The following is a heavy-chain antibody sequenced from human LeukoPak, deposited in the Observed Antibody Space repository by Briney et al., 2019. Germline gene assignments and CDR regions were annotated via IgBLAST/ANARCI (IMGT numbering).Heavy chain of an antibody. Sequence: SETLSLTCTVSGGSISSYYWSWIRQPPGKGLEWIGYIYYSGSTNYNPSLKSRVTISVDTSKNQFSLKLSSVTAADTAVYYCAGGPGYSSSWYFDYWGQGTLVTVSS. D-gene: IGHD6-13*01. CDR2: IYYSGST. V-gene: IGHV4-59*01. CDR1: GGSISSYY. J-gene: IGHJ4*02. CDR3: AGGPGYSSSWYFDY.